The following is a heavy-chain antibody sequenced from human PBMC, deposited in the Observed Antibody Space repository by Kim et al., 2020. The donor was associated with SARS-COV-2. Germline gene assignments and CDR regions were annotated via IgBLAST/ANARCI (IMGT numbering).Heavy chain of an antibody. CDR2: ISPYNGDT. J-gene: IGHJ5*02. Sequence: ASVKVSCKASGYTFTSYGISWVRQAPGQGLEWMGWISPYNGDTNYAQKFQGRVTMTTDTSTTTAYMDLRSLRSDDTAVYYCARVEGGYCSGGSCYWFDPWGQGTLVTVSS. CDR1: GYTFTSYG. D-gene: IGHD2-15*01. V-gene: IGHV1-18*04. CDR3: ARVEGGYCSGGSCYWFDP.